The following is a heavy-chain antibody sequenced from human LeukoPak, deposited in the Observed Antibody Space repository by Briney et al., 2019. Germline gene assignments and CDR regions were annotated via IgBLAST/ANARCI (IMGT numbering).Heavy chain of an antibody. CDR1: GYTFTSYY. CDR3: ARGGSIIVVVTANLDY. V-gene: IGHV1-46*01. CDR2: INPSGGTT. D-gene: IGHD2-21*02. Sequence: GASVKVSCKASGYTFTSYYMHWVRQAPGQGLEWMGIINPSGGTTSYAQKFQGRVTMTRDTSTSTVYMELSSLRSEDTAVYYCARGGSIIVVVTANLDYWGQGTLVTVSS. J-gene: IGHJ4*02.